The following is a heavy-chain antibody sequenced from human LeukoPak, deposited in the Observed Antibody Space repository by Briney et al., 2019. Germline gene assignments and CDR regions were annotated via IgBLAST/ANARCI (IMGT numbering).Heavy chain of an antibody. J-gene: IGHJ5*02. CDR2: ISAYNGNT. Sequence: ASVKVSCKPSGYSFTHYGISWLRQAPGQGLEWMGWISAYNGNTNYAQKLQGRVTMTTDTSTSTAYMELRSLRSDDTAVYYYARAYINDSSIWYSHRGRWFDPWGQGTLVTVSS. CDR1: GYSFTHYG. D-gene: IGHD6-13*01. V-gene: IGHV1-18*01. CDR3: ARAYINDSSIWYSHRGRWFDP.